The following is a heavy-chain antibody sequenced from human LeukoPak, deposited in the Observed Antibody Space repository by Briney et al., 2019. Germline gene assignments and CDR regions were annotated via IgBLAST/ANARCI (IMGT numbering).Heavy chain of an antibody. CDR2: ISGSGGSR. CDR1: GFTFSNFA. J-gene: IGHJ6*03. Sequence: PGGSLRLSCAASGFTFSNFAMTWVRQAPGKGLEWVSSISGSGGSRYYVDSVKGRFTISRDKSKNTLYLQMNKLRAEDTAVYYCAKGVDASGIYYYFYMDVWGKGTTVSVSS. CDR3: AKGVDASGIYYYFYMDV. D-gene: IGHD3-16*01. V-gene: IGHV3-23*01.